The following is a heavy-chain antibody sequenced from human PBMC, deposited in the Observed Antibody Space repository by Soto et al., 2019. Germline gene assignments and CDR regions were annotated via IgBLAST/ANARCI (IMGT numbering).Heavy chain of an antibody. J-gene: IGHJ3*02. CDR2: ISSSSSYI. CDR3: ARHQTVTYDYVWGSPTQLDAFDI. CDR1: GFTFSSYS. Sequence: EVQLVESGGGLVKPGGSLRLSCAASGFTFSSYSMNWVRQAPGKGLEWVSSISSSSSYIYYADSVKGRFTISRDNAKNSLYLQMNSLRAEDTAVYYCARHQTVTYDYVWGSPTQLDAFDIWGQGTMVTVSS. V-gene: IGHV3-21*01. D-gene: IGHD3-16*01.